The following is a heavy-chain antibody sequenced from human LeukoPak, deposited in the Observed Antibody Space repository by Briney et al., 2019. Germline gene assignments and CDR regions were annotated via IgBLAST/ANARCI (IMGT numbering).Heavy chain of an antibody. J-gene: IGHJ4*02. D-gene: IGHD2-21*01. CDR3: ARETVNCGGDCYDY. CDR1: GFTFSSYE. Sequence: AGGSLRLSCATSGFTFSSYEFNWVRQAPGKGLEWVPYIDTSGSNIYYADSVKGRFTVSRDNAKNSLFLQMNSLRAEDAAVYYCARETVNCGGDCYDYWGQGTLVTVSS. V-gene: IGHV3-48*03. CDR2: IDTSGSNI.